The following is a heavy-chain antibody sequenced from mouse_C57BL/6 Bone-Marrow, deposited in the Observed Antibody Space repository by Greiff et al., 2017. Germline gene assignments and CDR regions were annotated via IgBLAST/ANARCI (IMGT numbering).Heavy chain of an antibody. V-gene: IGHV1-69*01. CDR1: GYTFTSYW. J-gene: IGHJ4*01. Sequence: QVQLQQPGAELVMPGASVKLSCKASGYTFTSYWMHWVKQRPGQGLGWIGEIDPSDSDTNYNQKFKGKSTLTVDKASSTAYMQPSGLTSEYSAVYCCARGNLAYWGQGTSVTVSS. CDR2: IDPSDSDT. CDR3: ARGNLAY.